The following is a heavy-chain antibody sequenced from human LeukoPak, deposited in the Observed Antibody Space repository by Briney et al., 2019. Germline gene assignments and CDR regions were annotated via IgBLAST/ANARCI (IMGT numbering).Heavy chain of an antibody. CDR2: ISGSASST. CDR3: AMKAVPRPRLYDAFDF. Sequence: GESLTLPCAAPGITLSNYATSSVRHTPGEGRECVLAISGSASSTYYADSVKGRFTISRDNSKNTLYLQMNSLRADDTAVYYCAMKAVPRPRLYDAFDFWGQGTVVTVSS. D-gene: IGHD2-2*02. V-gene: IGHV3-23*01. J-gene: IGHJ3*01. CDR1: GITLSNYA.